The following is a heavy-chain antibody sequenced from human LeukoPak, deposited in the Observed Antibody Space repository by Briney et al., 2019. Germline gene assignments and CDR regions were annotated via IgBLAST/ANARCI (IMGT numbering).Heavy chain of an antibody. CDR1: GYTFTVYY. CDR2: INPNSGGT. Sequence: ASVTVSFKASGYTFTVYYMHWVRQAPGQGLEWMGWINPNSGGTNYAQKFQGRVTMTRDTSISTAYMELSRLRSDDTAVYYCASAVVTLGYYYGMDVWGQGTTATVS. V-gene: IGHV1-2*02. D-gene: IGHD2-21*02. J-gene: IGHJ6*02. CDR3: ASAVVTLGYYYGMDV.